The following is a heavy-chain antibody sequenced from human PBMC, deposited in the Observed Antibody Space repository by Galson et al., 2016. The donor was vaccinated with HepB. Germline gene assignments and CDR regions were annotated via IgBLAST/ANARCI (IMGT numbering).Heavy chain of an antibody. CDR1: GLSANVNY. V-gene: IGHV3-66*01. J-gene: IGHJ6*02. Sequence: SLRLSCAASGLSANVNYMAWVRQAPGKGLEWVSLFYTGGSSYYADSVKGRFTISRDKSKDTFYLQMNSLTAEDTAVYYCASLPPGANYYFPMDVWGQGTTVTVSS. CDR3: ASLPPGANYYFPMDV. CDR2: FYTGGSS.